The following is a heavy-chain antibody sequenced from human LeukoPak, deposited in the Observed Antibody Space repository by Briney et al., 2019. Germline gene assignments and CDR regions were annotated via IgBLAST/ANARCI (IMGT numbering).Heavy chain of an antibody. Sequence: SVKVSCKASGGTFSSYAISWVRQAPGQGLEWMGGINPIFGTTNYAQKFQGRVTITADESTSTAHMELSSLRSEDTAVYYCAREWSITMVRGVISGRYYYGMDVWGQGTTVTVSS. CDR1: GGTFSSYA. CDR2: INPIFGTT. J-gene: IGHJ6*02. V-gene: IGHV1-69*13. CDR3: AREWSITMVRGVISGRYYYGMDV. D-gene: IGHD3-10*01.